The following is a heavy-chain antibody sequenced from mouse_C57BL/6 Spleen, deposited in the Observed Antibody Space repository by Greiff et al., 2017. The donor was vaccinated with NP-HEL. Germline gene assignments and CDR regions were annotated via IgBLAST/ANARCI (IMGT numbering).Heavy chain of an antibody. D-gene: IGHD2-3*01. V-gene: IGHV3-6*01. CDR2: ISYDGSN. CDR1: GYSITSGYY. J-gene: IGHJ2*01. CDR3: ARDQVYDGYLGY. Sequence: EVQLQQSGPGLVKPSQSLSLTCSVTGYSITSGYYWNWIRQFPGNKLEWMGYISYDGSNNSNPSLKNRISITRDTSKNQFFLKLNSVTTEDTATYYCARDQVYDGYLGYWGQGTTLTVSS.